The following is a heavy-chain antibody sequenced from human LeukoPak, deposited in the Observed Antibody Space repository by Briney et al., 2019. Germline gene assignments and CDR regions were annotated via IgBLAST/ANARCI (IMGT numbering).Heavy chain of an antibody. CDR2: IYSGGST. J-gene: IGHJ4*02. V-gene: IGHV3-66*01. CDR1: GFTVSSNY. D-gene: IGHD3-9*01. CDR3: ARDLSGSSDY. Sequence: GGSLRLSCAASGFTVSSNYMSWVRQAPGKGLEWVSVIYSGGSTYYADSVKGRFTISKDNSKNTLYLQMNSLRDEDTAVYYCARDLSGSSDYWGQGTLVTVSS.